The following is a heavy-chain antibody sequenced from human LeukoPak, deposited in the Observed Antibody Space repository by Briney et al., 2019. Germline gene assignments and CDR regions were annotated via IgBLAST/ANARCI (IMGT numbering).Heavy chain of an antibody. Sequence: SETLSLTCTVSGGSISSSSHSWGWIRQPPGKGLEWTGTIYYTGRTYYNPSLESRLTISVDTSENQFSLKLTSVTAADTAIYYCAQSLGSGNWIGNWFDPWGQGTRVTVSS. CDR1: GGSISSSSHS. D-gene: IGHD1-1*01. V-gene: IGHV4-39*01. CDR2: IYYTGRT. CDR3: AQSLGSGNWIGNWFDP. J-gene: IGHJ5*02.